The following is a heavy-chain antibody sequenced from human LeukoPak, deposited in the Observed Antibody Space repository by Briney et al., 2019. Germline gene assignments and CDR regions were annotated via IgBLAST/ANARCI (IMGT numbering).Heavy chain of an antibody. CDR3: ARDYRASSIVVVPAASYNWFDP. V-gene: IGHV1-69*04. CDR1: GGTFSSYT. J-gene: IGHJ5*02. CDR2: IIPILGIA. D-gene: IGHD2-2*01. Sequence: LVKVSCKASGGTFSSYTISWVRQAPGQGLEWMGRIIPILGIANYARKFQGRVTITADKSTSTAYMELSSLRSEDTAVYYCARDYRASSIVVVPAASYNWFDPWGQGTLVTVSS.